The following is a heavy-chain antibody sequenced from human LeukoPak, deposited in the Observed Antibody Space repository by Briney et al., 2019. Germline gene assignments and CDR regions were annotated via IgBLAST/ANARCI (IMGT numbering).Heavy chain of an antibody. CDR3: AKGSKAVIFTRDHYMDV. Sequence: GGSLRLSCEASGFTFSSYGMHWVRQAPGKGLEWVAFIRYDGSNKYYADSVRGRFTISRDNSKNTLYLQMNSLRAEDTAVYYCAKGSKAVIFTRDHYMDVWGKGSTVTISS. CDR1: GFTFSSYG. V-gene: IGHV3-30*02. D-gene: IGHD3/OR15-3a*01. CDR2: IRYDGSNK. J-gene: IGHJ6*03.